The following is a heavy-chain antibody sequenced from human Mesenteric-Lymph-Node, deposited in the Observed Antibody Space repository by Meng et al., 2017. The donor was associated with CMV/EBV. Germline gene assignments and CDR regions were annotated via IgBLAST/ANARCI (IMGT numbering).Heavy chain of an antibody. J-gene: IGHJ4*02. Sequence: GESLKISCAASGFTFGSYWMSWVRQAPGKGLAWVANINQDGSVKYYVDSVKGRFTISRDNAKNSLYLQMNSLRVEDTAVYYCARDNYAWEYWGQGILVTVSS. V-gene: IGHV3-7*01. CDR1: GFTFGSYW. CDR3: ARDNYAWEY. CDR2: INQDGSVK. D-gene: IGHD3-16*01.